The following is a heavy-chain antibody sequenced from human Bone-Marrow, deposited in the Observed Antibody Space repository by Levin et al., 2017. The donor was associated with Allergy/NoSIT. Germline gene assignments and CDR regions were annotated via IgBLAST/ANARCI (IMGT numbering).Heavy chain of an antibody. CDR3: VKDIAGRGDSYGWGAMYL. V-gene: IGHV3-9*01. Sequence: HPGGSLRLSCAASGFLLNHYAMHWVRQGPGKGLEWISSLNWDATNIAHADSVRGRFTISRDSAKNSLILQMNSLRAEDTAVYYCVKDIAGRGDSYGWGAMYLWGQGTTVTVSS. D-gene: IGHD5-18*01. CDR1: GFLLNHYA. CDR2: LNWDATNI. J-gene: IGHJ6*02.